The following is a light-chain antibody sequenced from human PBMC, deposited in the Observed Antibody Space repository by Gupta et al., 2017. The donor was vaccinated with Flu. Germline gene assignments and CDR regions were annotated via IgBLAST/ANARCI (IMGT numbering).Light chain of an antibody. CDR1: SSDVVGYNY. J-gene: IGLJ2*01. CDR3: SSYTSSSTLVV. V-gene: IGLV2-14*01. CDR2: EVS. Sequence: PLTQPPPVPGPPGRPPPIPGTETSSDVVGYNYVSWYQQHPGKAPNLMIYEVSNRPSGVSNRFSGSKSGNTASLTISGLQAEDEADYYCSSYTSSSTLVVFGGGTKLTVL.